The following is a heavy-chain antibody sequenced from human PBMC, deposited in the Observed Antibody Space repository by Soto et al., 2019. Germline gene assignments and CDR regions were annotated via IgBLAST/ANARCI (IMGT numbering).Heavy chain of an antibody. CDR3: AREVGAAAPLHYYDGMDV. V-gene: IGHV1-69*01. Sequence: QVQLVQSGAEVKKPGSSVKVSCKASGGTFSSYAISWVRQAPGQGLEWMGGIIPICGTANYAQKFQGRVTITADESTSTAYMELSSLRSEDTAVYYCAREVGAAAPLHYYDGMDVWGQGTTVTVSS. CDR2: IIPICGTA. D-gene: IGHD2-15*01. J-gene: IGHJ6*02. CDR1: GGTFSSYA.